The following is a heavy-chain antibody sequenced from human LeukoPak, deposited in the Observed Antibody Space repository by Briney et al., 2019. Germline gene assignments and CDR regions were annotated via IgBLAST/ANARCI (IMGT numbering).Heavy chain of an antibody. CDR3: AKDRAGTPWAD. CDR2: INPGGVSR. V-gene: IGHV3-23*01. CDR1: GFTFTTYS. Sequence: GGSLRLSCAASGFTFTTYSMTWVRQAPGKGLEWVSSINPGGVSRYYADSVRGRFTISRDNSENTVSLQMNSLRTDDTATYYCAKDRAGTPWADWGQGTLVTVSS. D-gene: IGHD1-1*01. J-gene: IGHJ4*02.